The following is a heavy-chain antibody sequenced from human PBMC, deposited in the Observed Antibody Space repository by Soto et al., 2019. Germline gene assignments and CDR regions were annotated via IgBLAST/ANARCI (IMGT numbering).Heavy chain of an antibody. CDR3: ARDSSGSYREGWYYYYGMDV. CDR2: IWYDGSNK. V-gene: IGHV3-33*01. J-gene: IGHJ6*02. D-gene: IGHD1-26*01. CDR1: GFTFSSYG. Sequence: PGGSLRLSCAASGFTFSSYGMHWVRQAPGKGLEWVAVIWYDGSNKYYADSVKGRFTISRDNSKNTLYLQMNSLRAEDTAVYYCARDSSGSYREGWYYYYGMDVWGQGTTVTVSS.